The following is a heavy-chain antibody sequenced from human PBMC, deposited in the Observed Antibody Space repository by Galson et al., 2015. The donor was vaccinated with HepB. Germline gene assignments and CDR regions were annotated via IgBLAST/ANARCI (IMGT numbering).Heavy chain of an antibody. J-gene: IGHJ4*02. V-gene: IGHV3-33*08. CDR3: AREGSGGNYFPDY. CDR2: IWKDGTNQ. CDR1: EFIFSDYG. Sequence: SLRLSCAASEFIFSDYGMHWVRQAPGKGLEWVALIWKDGTNQYYSDSVKGRFTISRDNSKKTLYLQMNSLRAEDTAMYYCAREGSGGNYFPDYWGQGTLVTVSS. D-gene: IGHD1-26*01.